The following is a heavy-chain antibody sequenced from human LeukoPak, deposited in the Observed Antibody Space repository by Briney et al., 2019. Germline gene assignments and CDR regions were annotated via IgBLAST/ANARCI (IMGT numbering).Heavy chain of an antibody. V-gene: IGHV3-23*01. CDR3: AKVLPPRGGRSGWYETNDY. Sequence: GGSLRLSCAASGFTFSDYAMSWVRQAPGKGLEWVSSISVNGGASYADSVKGRFTISRDNSKNALYLQMSSLRADDTAVYYCAKVLPPRGGRSGWYETNDYWGQGTLVTVSS. D-gene: IGHD6-19*01. CDR2: ISVNGGA. CDR1: GFTFSDYA. J-gene: IGHJ4*02.